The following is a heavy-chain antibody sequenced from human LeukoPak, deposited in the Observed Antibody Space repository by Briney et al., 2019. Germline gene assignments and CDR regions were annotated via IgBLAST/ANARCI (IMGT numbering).Heavy chain of an antibody. CDR1: GFPFDDYG. J-gene: IGHJ4*02. Sequence: PGGSLRLSCAASGFPFDDYGMSWVRLAPGKGLEWVSGVSWNGAYTEYADSVRGRFTISRDNAKNSLYLQMNSLRAEDTAVYYCARALSNYYDSSGYSYWGQGTLVTVSS. CDR2: VSWNGAYT. CDR3: ARALSNYYDSSGYSY. V-gene: IGHV3-20*04. D-gene: IGHD3-22*01.